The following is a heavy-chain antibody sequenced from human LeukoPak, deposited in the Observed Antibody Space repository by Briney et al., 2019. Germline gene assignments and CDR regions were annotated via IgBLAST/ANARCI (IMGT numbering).Heavy chain of an antibody. CDR2: INPNSGGT. D-gene: IGHD1-14*01. J-gene: IGHJ5*02. V-gene: IGHV1-2*02. Sequence: ASVKVSCKASGYTFTGYYMHWVRQAPGQGVEWMGWINPNSGGTNYAQKFQDRVTMTRDPSISTAYMELIRLRSDDTAVYYCARVPATVSWFDPWGQGTLVTVSS. CDR1: GYTFTGYY. CDR3: ARVPATVSWFDP.